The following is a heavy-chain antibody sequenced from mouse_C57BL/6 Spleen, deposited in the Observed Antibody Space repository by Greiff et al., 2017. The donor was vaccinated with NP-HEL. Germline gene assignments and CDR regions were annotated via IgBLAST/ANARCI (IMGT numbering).Heavy chain of an antibody. V-gene: IGHV3-6*01. CDR2: ISYDGSN. CDR1: GYSISSGYY. D-gene: IGHD2-3*01. Sequence: EVKLLESGPGLVKPSQSLSLTCSVTGYSISSGYYWNWIRQFPGNKLEWMGYISYDGSNNYNPSLKNRISITRDTSKNQFFLKLNSVTTEDTATYYCARGAGYDGYYGYWGQGTTLTVSS. CDR3: ARGAGYDGYYGY. J-gene: IGHJ2*01.